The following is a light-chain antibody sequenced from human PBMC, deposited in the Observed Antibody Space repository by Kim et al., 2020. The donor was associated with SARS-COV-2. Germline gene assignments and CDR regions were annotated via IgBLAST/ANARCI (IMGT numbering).Light chain of an antibody. CDR1: GRDVGTYDL. CDR2: EVT. Sequence: QSITISCTGTGRDVGTYDLVSWYQQLPGKAPKLIIYEVTQRPSGVSNRFSDSKSGNTASLTIFDLQTEDEADYYCCSYAGTTTFDVFGTGTKVTVL. J-gene: IGLJ1*01. CDR3: CSYAGTTTFDV. V-gene: IGLV2-23*02.